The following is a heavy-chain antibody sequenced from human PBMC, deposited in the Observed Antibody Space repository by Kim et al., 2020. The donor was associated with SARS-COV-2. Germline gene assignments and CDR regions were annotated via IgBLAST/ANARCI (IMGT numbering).Heavy chain of an antibody. V-gene: IGHV3-30*04. CDR1: GFTFSSYA. CDR3: AREDYDYVWGSYDCDY. D-gene: IGHD3-16*01. J-gene: IGHJ4*02. CDR2: ISYDGSNK. Sequence: GWSLRLSCAASGFTFSSYAMHWVRQAPGKGLEWVAVISYDGSNKYYADSVKGRFTISRDNSKNTLYLQMNSLRAEDTAVYYCAREDYDYVWGSYDCDYWGQGTLVTVSS.